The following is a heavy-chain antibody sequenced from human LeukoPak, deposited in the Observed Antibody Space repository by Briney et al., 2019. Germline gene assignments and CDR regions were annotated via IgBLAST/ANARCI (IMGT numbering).Heavy chain of an antibody. V-gene: IGHV1-46*03. Sequence: ASVKVSCKASGYTFTSYYMHWVRQAPGQGLEWMGIINPSGGGTRYAQNFQGRVTMTRDMSTSTVYMALSSLRSEDTAVYYCTRDHRHYYDSSGYYYAIYYWGQGTLVTVSS. CDR2: INPSGGGT. CDR1: GYTFTSYY. J-gene: IGHJ4*02. CDR3: TRDHRHYYDSSGYYYAIYY. D-gene: IGHD3-22*01.